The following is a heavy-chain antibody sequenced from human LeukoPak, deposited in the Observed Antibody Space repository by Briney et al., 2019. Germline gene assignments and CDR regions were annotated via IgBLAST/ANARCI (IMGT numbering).Heavy chain of an antibody. CDR2: ISAYNGNT. D-gene: IGHD6-19*01. J-gene: IGHJ4*02. V-gene: IGHV1-18*01. CDR3: ARVGSGWYVVGFDY. CDR1: GYTFTSYG. Sequence: ASVKVSCKASGYTFTSYGISWVRQAPGQGLEWMGWISAYNGNTNYAQKLQGRVTMTTDTSTSTAYMELRSLGSGDTAVYYCARVGSGWYVVGFDYWGQGTLVTVSS.